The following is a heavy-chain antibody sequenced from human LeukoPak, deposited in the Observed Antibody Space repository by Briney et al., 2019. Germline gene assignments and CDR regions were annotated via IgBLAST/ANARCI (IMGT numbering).Heavy chain of an antibody. V-gene: IGHV1-69*06. D-gene: IGHD3-3*01. CDR2: IIPIFGTA. CDR1: RYTLTELS. CDR3: ARGVDFWSGYSQGYYFDY. J-gene: IGHJ4*02. Sequence: SVKVSCKVSRYTLTELSMHWVRQAPGQGLEWMGGIIPIFGTANYAQKFQGRVTITADKSTSTAYMELSSLRSEDTAVYYCARGVDFWSGYSQGYYFDYWGQGTLVTVSS.